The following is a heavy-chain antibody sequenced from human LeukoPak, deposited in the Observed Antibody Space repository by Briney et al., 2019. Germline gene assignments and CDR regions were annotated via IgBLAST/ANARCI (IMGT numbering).Heavy chain of an antibody. CDR1: GYTFTSYG. J-gene: IGHJ4*02. D-gene: IGHD6-13*01. Sequence: GASAKVSCKASGYTFTSYGISWVRQAPGQGLEWMGWISAYNGNTNYAQKLQGRVTMTTDTSTSTAYMELRSLRSDDTAVYYCARDRYSSGWYQPFDYWGQGTLVTVSS. CDR3: ARDRYSSGWYQPFDY. CDR2: ISAYNGNT. V-gene: IGHV1-18*01.